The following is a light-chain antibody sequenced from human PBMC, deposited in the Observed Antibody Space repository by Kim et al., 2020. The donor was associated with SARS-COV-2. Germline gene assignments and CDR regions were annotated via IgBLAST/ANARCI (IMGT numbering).Light chain of an antibody. CDR2: QDS. CDR3: QAWDNSTAL. V-gene: IGLV3-1*01. Sequence: SYELTQPPSVSVSPGQTASITCSGDKLGDKYACWYQQKPGQSPVLVIYQDSKRPSGIPERFSGSNSGNTATLTISGTQAMDEADYYCQAWDNSTALFGGGTKLTVL. J-gene: IGLJ2*01. CDR1: KLGDKY.